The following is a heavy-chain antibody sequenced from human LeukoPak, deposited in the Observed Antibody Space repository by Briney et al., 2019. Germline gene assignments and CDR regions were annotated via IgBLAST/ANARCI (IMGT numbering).Heavy chain of an antibody. CDR2: ISWNSGSI. CDR1: GFTFDDYA. J-gene: IGHJ4*02. CDR3: AKDAVGGNQYFDY. V-gene: IGHV3-9*01. Sequence: PGGSLRFSCAASGFTFDDYAMHWVRQAPGKGLEWVSGISWNSGSIGYADSVKGRFTISRDNAKNSVYLQMNSLRAEDTALYYCAKDAVGGNQYFDYWGQGTLVTVSS. D-gene: IGHD4-23*01.